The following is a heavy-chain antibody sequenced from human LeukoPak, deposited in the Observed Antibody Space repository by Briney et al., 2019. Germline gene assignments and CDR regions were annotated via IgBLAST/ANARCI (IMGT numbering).Heavy chain of an antibody. CDR3: ARDGSSSPPYYYYGMDV. Sequence: SETLSLTCTVSGGSIRSSYYYWGWIRQPPGKGLEWIGSIYDSGSTYYNPSLKSRVTISVDTSKNQFSLKLSSVTAADTAVYYCARDGSSSPPYYYYGMDVWGQGTTVTVSS. J-gene: IGHJ6*02. CDR1: GGSIRSSYYY. CDR2: IYDSGST. V-gene: IGHV4-39*07. D-gene: IGHD6-6*01.